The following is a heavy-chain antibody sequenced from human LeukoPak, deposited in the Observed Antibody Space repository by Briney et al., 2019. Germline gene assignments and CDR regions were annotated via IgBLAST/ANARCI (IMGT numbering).Heavy chain of an antibody. CDR2: IIPIFGTA. J-gene: IGHJ4*02. Sequence: ASVKVPCKASGGTLSSYAISWVRRAPGQGLEWMGRIIPIFGTANYAQKFQGRVTITTDESTSTAYMELSSLRSEDTAVYYCARGSDYGDYVGGDYWGQGTLVTVSS. CDR1: GGTLSSYA. D-gene: IGHD4-17*01. CDR3: ARGSDYGDYVGGDY. V-gene: IGHV1-69*05.